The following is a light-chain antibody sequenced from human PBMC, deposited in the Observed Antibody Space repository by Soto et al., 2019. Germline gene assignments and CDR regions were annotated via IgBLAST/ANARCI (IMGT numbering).Light chain of an antibody. CDR1: NIGSKS. V-gene: IGLV3-21*04. J-gene: IGLJ1*01. Sequence: SYELTQPPSVSVAPGKTARITCGGNNIGSKSVHWYQQKPGQAPVLVIYYDSDRPSGIPERFSGSNSGNTATLTISRVEAGDEADYYCQVWDSSSGHRYVLGTGTKLTVL. CDR3: QVWDSSSGHRYV. CDR2: YDS.